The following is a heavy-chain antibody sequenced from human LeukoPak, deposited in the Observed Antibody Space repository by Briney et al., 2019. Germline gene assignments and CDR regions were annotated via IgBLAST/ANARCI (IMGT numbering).Heavy chain of an antibody. CDR2: ISYDGSNK. CDR3: ARDPVLMVYALPLGGFDY. V-gene: IGHV3-30-3*01. J-gene: IGHJ4*02. D-gene: IGHD2-8*01. CDR1: GFTFSSYA. Sequence: PGRSLRLSCAASGFTFSSYAMHWARQAPGKGLEWVAVISYDGSNKYYADSVKGRFTISRDNSKNTLYLQMNSLRAEDTAVYYCARDPVLMVYALPLGGFDYWGQGTLVTVSS.